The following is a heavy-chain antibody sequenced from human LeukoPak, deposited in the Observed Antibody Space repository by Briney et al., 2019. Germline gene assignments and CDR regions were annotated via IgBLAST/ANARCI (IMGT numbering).Heavy chain of an antibody. Sequence: PGGSLRLSCAASGFTFSSYGVHWVRQAPGKGLEGVAVISYDGSHKYYADSVKGRFTISRDNSKSALYLQMNSLRPEDTAVYYCARDSRDFWSGYSYFDYWGQGTLVTVSS. V-gene: IGHV3-30*03. CDR2: ISYDGSHK. CDR1: GFTFSSYG. CDR3: ARDSRDFWSGYSYFDY. D-gene: IGHD3-3*01. J-gene: IGHJ4*02.